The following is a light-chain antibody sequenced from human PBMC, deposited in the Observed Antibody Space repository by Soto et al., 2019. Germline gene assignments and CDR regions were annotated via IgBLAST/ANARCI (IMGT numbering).Light chain of an antibody. CDR2: GTS. CDR1: QSVSSN. J-gene: IGKJ3*01. V-gene: IGKV3-20*01. CDR3: QQYGSSLFT. Sequence: EIVMTQSPATLSVSPGERATLSCRASQSVSSNLAWYQQKPGQAPRVLIYGTSIRATGVPERFSGGGSGTDFTLTITRLESEDFAVYYCQQYGSSLFTFGPGTKVDFK.